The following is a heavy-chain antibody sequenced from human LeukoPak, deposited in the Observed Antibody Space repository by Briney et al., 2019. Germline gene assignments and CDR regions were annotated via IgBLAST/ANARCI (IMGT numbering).Heavy chain of an antibody. D-gene: IGHD3-22*01. CDR1: GYSFTSYW. CDR3: ARCLYESGGSPSGAFDI. CDR2: IYPGDSDT. J-gene: IGHJ3*02. Sequence: GESLKIYCKGSGYSFTSYWIGWVRQLPGKGLEWMGIIYPGDSDTRYSPSFQGQVTSSADKSISTAYLQWSSLKASDTAMYYCARCLYESGGSPSGAFDIWGQGTMVTVSS. V-gene: IGHV5-51*01.